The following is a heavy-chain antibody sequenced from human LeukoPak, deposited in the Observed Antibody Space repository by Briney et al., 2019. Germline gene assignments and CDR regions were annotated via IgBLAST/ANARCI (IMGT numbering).Heavy chain of an antibody. CDR2: INRSGST. CDR3: ARGQDIVVVVAATGAFDI. Sequence: SETLSLTCAVYGGSFSGYYWSWIRQPPGKGLEWIGEINRSGSTNYNPSLKSRVTISVDTSKNQFSLKLSSVTAADTAMYYCARGQDIVVVVAATGAFDIWGQGTMVTVSS. V-gene: IGHV4-34*01. J-gene: IGHJ3*02. D-gene: IGHD2-15*01. CDR1: GGSFSGYY.